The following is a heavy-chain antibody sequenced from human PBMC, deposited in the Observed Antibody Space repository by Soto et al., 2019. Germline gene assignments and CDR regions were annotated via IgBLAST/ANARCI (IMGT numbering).Heavy chain of an antibody. CDR1: GGSISSYY. CDR3: ATLEYDDFDI. J-gene: IGHJ3*02. D-gene: IGHD2-2*01. Sequence: SETLSLTCTVSGGSISSYYWSWIRQPPGKGLEWIGYIYYSGSTNYNPSLKSRVSISVDTSKNQFSLKLGSVTAADTPVYYCATLEYDDFDIWGKGKMVTVSS. CDR2: IYYSGST. V-gene: IGHV4-59*08.